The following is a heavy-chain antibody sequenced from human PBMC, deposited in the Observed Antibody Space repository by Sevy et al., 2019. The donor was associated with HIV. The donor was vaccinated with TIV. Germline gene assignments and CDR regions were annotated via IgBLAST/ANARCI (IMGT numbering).Heavy chain of an antibody. D-gene: IGHD3-16*01. CDR1: GGTFSSYG. CDR2: IIPIFGSA. J-gene: IGHJ5*02. CDR3: ARGGGLSPHHWLDP. V-gene: IGHV1-69*13. Sequence: ASVKVSCKPSGGTFSSYGITWVRQATGQGLEWMGEIIPIFGSANYGQAFQGRVTMTADQSTSTAYIELSSRRSDDTARYYCARGGGLSPHHWLDPWGQGTLVTVSS.